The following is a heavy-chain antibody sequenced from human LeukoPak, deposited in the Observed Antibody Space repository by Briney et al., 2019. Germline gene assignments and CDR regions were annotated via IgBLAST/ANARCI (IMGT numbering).Heavy chain of an antibody. D-gene: IGHD3-22*01. Sequence: GGSLRLSCAASGFTFSSYGMHWVRQAPGKGLEWVAVISYDGSNKYYADSVEGRFTISRDNSKNTLYLQMNSLRAEDTAVYHCAKGLDSSGYSLKGDYWGQGTLVTVSS. CDR2: ISYDGSNK. CDR1: GFTFSSYG. CDR3: AKGLDSSGYSLKGDY. V-gene: IGHV3-30*18. J-gene: IGHJ4*02.